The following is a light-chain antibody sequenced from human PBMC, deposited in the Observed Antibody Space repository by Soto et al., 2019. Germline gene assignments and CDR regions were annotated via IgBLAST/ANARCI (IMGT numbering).Light chain of an antibody. CDR3: SSYTTSDIWV. Sequence: QSVLTQPASVSGSPGQSITISCSGTSSDVGAYNYVSWYQQHPGKAPKLVIYEVSDRPSGISYRFSGSKSGNTASLTISGLQTEDEADYYCSSYTTSDIWVFGGGTKLTVL. CDR1: SSDVGAYNY. J-gene: IGLJ3*02. CDR2: EVS. V-gene: IGLV2-14*01.